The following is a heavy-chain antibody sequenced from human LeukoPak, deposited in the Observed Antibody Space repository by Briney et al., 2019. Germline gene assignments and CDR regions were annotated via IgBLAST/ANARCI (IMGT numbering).Heavy chain of an antibody. J-gene: IGHJ6*03. V-gene: IGHV3-7*01. CDR2: IKQDGSEK. CDR1: GFTFSSYW. D-gene: IGHD4-11*01. CDR3: ARGPTTPYYYYYYMDV. Sequence: SGGSLRLSCAASGFTFSSYWMSWVRQAPGKGLEWVANIKQDGSEKYYVGSVKGRFTISRDNAKNSLYLQMNSLRAEDTAVYYCARGPTTPYYYYYYMDVWGKGTTVTVSS.